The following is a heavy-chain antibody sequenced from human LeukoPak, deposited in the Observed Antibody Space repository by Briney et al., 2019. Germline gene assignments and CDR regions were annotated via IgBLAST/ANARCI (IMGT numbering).Heavy chain of an antibody. D-gene: IGHD1-7*01. CDR3: ARDSRETGSTSDFDF. CDR2: IGADTGNT. J-gene: IGHJ4*02. V-gene: IGHV1-18*04. Sequence: SSVTVSCMPSGYTFYDYGISWLRQAPGQGLEWMGWIGADTGNTNFAQKLQDRVTMTTDTSTSTAYMELRSLTSDDTAVYYCARDSRETGSTSDFDFWGQGTLVTVSS. CDR1: GYTFYDYG.